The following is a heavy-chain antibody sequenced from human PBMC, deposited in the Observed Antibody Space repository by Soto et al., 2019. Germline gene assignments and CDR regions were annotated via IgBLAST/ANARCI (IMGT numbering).Heavy chain of an antibody. J-gene: IGHJ4*02. CDR1: GFTFSTYS. CDR3: AREGINNYNEYYFDS. Sequence: GGSLRLSCAASGFTFSTYSMNWVRQAPGKGLEWVSSISGSGNYTHYADFLRGRFTISRDNAKTSLYLQMNSLRAEDTAVYYCAREGINNYNEYYFDSWGQGTVVTGS. CDR2: ISGSGNYT. D-gene: IGHD4-4*01. V-gene: IGHV3-21*01.